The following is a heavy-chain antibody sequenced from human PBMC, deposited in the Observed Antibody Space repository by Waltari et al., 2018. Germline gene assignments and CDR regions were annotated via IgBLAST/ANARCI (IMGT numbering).Heavy chain of an antibody. V-gene: IGHV1-18*04. J-gene: IGHJ5*02. D-gene: IGHD2-2*01. CDR2: VSGNNGHT. Sequence: QVQLVQSGAEVKKPGASLKVSCKASGYIFTNYGISWVRQAPGQGLAWVGWVSGNNGHTNFEQKCRGRLTMAKDTSTNTVYMELSRLTSDDTAVYYCAKDRHQLIEEGFLLALDPWGQGTLVTVSS. CDR1: GYIFTNYG. CDR3: AKDRHQLIEEGFLLALDP.